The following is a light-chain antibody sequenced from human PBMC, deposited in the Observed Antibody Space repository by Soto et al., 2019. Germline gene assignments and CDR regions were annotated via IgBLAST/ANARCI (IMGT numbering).Light chain of an antibody. CDR3: LQHNSYPYT. CDR2: ETS. CDR1: QDISRF. V-gene: IGKV1-17*03. Sequence: DVQMTQSPSAMSASVGDRITITCRASQDISRFVAWFQRKPGQVPERLIYETSTLQPGVPSRFSGSGSGTEFTLAITGLQPEDFATYYCLQHNSYPYTFGQGTKVDIK. J-gene: IGKJ2*01.